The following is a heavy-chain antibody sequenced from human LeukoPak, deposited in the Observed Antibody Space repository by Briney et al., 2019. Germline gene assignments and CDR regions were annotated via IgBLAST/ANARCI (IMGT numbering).Heavy chain of an antibody. J-gene: IGHJ4*02. D-gene: IGHD2/OR15-2a*01. Sequence: GGSLRLSCVASGFTFSNYWMSWVRQAPGKGLEWVANIKQDGSEEHYADSVKGRFTISKDNAKNTVYLQMNSLRAEDTAVYYCVSFYETYWGRGTLVTVSS. V-gene: IGHV3-7*01. CDR2: IKQDGSEE. CDR3: VSFYETY. CDR1: GFTFSNYW.